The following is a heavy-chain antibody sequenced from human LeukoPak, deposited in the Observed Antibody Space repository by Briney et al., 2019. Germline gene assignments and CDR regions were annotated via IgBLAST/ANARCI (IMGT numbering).Heavy chain of an antibody. CDR3: AEDWCGWASRYLWS. J-gene: IGHJ5*02. D-gene: IGHD2-8*02. Sequence: PGGSLRLSCAASGFTFSSETMTWVRQAPGKGLEWVSAITGTGRTTYYADSVNGRFTISRDNSKSTLFLQMNSLRSEGTARFYCAEDWCGWASRYLWSWGQGTLVTVSS. V-gene: IGHV3-23*01. CDR2: ITGTGRTT. CDR1: GFTFSSET.